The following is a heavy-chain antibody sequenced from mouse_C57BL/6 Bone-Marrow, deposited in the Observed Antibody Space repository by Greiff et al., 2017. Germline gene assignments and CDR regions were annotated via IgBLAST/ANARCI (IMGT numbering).Heavy chain of an antibody. D-gene: IGHD1-1*01. CDR2: IDPENGDT. J-gene: IGHJ2*01. CDR3: TTFYYKGDY. Sequence: EVQLQQSGAELVRPGASVKLSCTASGFNIKDDYMHWVKQRPEQGLEWIGWIDPENGDTEYASKFQGKATITADTSSNTAYLQLSSLTSEDTAVYYCTTFYYKGDYWGQGTTLTVSS. CDR1: GFNIKDDY. V-gene: IGHV14-4*01.